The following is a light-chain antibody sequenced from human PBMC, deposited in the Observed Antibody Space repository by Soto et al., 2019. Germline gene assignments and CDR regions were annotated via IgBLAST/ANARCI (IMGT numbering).Light chain of an antibody. J-gene: IGKJ1*01. CDR1: QSVGSN. V-gene: IGKV3-15*01. CDR3: QQYYHWPRT. Sequence: EVVLTQSPATLSVSPGERVTLSCRASQSVGSNLAWFQQKPGQAPRLLMYAASTRPTSIAARFSGSGSGTDFILTITSLQSEDSGVFYCQQYYHWPRTFGQGSMVDIK. CDR2: AAS.